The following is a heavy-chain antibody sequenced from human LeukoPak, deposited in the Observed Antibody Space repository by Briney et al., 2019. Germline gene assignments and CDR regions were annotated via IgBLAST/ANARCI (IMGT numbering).Heavy chain of an antibody. Sequence: GTFXXHXFSGVRQAPGQGVEWMGRIIPVIDSAKYAQKFQDRITITADTSTGTAYMDLSSLTSEDTAVYYCTRVNLRGSQYNWFDPWGQGTLVTVSS. D-gene: IGHD1-26*01. J-gene: IGHJ5*02. CDR3: TRVNLRGSQYNWFDP. CDR1: GTFXXHX. CDR2: IIPVIDSA. V-gene: IGHV1-69*08.